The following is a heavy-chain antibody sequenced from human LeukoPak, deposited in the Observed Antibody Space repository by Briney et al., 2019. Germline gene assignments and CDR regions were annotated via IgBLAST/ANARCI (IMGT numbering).Heavy chain of an antibody. CDR2: ISSSSSYI. V-gene: IGHV3-21*01. D-gene: IGHD4-23*01. CDR1: GFTFSSYS. Sequence: GGSLRLSCAASGFTFSSYSMNWVRQAPGKGLEWVSSISSSSSYIYYADSVKGRFTISRDNAKNSLYLQMNSLRAEDTAVYYCARGRGLSNYGGNSDDYWGQGTLVTVSS. J-gene: IGHJ4*02. CDR3: ARGRGLSNYGGNSDDY.